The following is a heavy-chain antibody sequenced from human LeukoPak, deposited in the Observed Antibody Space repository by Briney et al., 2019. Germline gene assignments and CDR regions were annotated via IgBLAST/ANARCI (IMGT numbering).Heavy chain of an antibody. V-gene: IGHV3-23*01. J-gene: IGHJ4*02. CDR1: GFTFSSYA. D-gene: IGHD2-2*01. CDR2: ISGSGGST. CDR3: AREDCSSTSCYPNFDY. Sequence: GGSLRLSCAASGFTFSSYAMSWVRQAPGKGLEWVSAISGSGGSTYYADSVKGRFTISRDNAKNSLYLQMNSLRAEDTAVYYCAREDCSSTSCYPNFDYWGQGTLVTVSS.